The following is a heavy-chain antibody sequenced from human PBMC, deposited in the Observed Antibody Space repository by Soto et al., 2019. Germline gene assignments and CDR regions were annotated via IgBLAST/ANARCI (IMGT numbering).Heavy chain of an antibody. D-gene: IGHD3-22*01. Sequence: QPQLQESGPGLVKPSETLSLTCTVSGDSVTISDYYWGWIRQPPGKGLEWIGSIHYSGSTYYNPSLKSRVTISGDTSKKQFSLKVTSVTAADAAVYYCAAHDSGGYYAEYWGQGTLVTVSA. V-gene: IGHV4-39*01. CDR3: AAHDSGGYYAEY. CDR2: IHYSGST. CDR1: GDSVTISDYY. J-gene: IGHJ4*02.